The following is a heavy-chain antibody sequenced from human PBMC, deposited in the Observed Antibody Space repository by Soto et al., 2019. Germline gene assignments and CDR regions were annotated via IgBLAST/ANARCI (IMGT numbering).Heavy chain of an antibody. CDR3: VRDNYGDYDY. CDR1: GASFSSGDYY. CDR2: IYYSVRT. D-gene: IGHD4-17*01. Sequence: SETLSLTCTVSGASFSSGDYYWSWIRQPPGKGLEWIGYIYYSVRTHYNPSLESRVTISQDMSKNQFSLNLTSVTAADTAVYYCVRDNYGDYDYWGKGTLVTVSS. V-gene: IGHV4-30-4*01. J-gene: IGHJ4*02.